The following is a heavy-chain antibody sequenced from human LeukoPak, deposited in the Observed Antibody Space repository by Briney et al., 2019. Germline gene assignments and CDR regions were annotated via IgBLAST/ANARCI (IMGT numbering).Heavy chain of an antibody. Sequence: GGSLRLSCAASGFTFSSYAMSWVRQAPGKGREWVSAISGSGGSTYYADSVKGRFTISRDNSKNTLYLHMNSLRAEDTAVYYCAKDPATVTTGYWGQGTLVTVSA. D-gene: IGHD4-17*01. J-gene: IGHJ4*02. CDR2: ISGSGGST. CDR3: AKDPATVTTGY. CDR1: GFTFSSYA. V-gene: IGHV3-23*01.